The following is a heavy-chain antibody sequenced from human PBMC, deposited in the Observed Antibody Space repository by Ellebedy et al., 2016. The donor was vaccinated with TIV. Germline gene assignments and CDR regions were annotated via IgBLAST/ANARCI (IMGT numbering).Heavy chain of an antibody. D-gene: IGHD5-12*01. Sequence: GESLKISCAASGFTFSNYWMTWVRQAPGRGLEWVANMKQDGSEEYYVDSVKGRFIISRDNAKNSLSLQMNSLRAEDTAVYYCARDLGHSGYDLFDSWGQGTLVTVSA. V-gene: IGHV3-7*03. J-gene: IGHJ4*02. CDR1: GFTFSNYW. CDR3: ARDLGHSGYDLFDS. CDR2: MKQDGSEE.